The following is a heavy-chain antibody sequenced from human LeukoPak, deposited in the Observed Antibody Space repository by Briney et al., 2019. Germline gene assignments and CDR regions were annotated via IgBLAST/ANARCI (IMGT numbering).Heavy chain of an antibody. CDR3: ALALPDNYYYYGMDV. CDR1: GFTFSSCG. J-gene: IGHJ6*02. Sequence: KSGGSLRLSCAASGFTFSSCGMSWVRQAPGKGLEWMGGIIPIFGTTNYAQKFQGRVTITADESTSTAYMDLSSLRSEDTAVYYCALALPDNYYYYGMDVWGQGTTVTVSS. V-gene: IGHV1-69*01. CDR2: IIPIFGTT. D-gene: IGHD2-15*01.